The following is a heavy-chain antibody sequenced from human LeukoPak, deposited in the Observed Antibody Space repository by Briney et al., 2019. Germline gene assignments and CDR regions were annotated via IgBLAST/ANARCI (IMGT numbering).Heavy chain of an antibody. V-gene: IGHV1-69*13. J-gene: IGHJ3*02. CDR2: IIPIFGTA. Sequence: GASVKVSCKASGYTFTSYGISWVRQAPGQGLEWMGGIIPIFGTANYAQKFQGRVTITADESTSTAYMELSSLRSEDTAVYYCARVLFSGLYGYFDWARGAFDIRGQGTMVTVSS. CDR3: ARVLFSGLYGYFDWARGAFDI. D-gene: IGHD3-9*01. CDR1: GYTFTSYG.